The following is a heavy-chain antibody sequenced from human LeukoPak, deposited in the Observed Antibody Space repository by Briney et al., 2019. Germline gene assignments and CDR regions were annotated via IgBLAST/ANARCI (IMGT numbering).Heavy chain of an antibody. CDR2: IYYSGST. CDR1: GGSISSYY. D-gene: IGHD3-22*01. CDR3: ARGHDSSGYYEVEDAFDI. V-gene: IGHV4-59*01. Sequence: SETPSLTCTVSGGSISSYYWSWIRQPPGKGLEWIGYIYYSGSTNYNPSLKSRVTISVDTSKNQFSLKLSSVTAADTAVYYCARGHDSSGYYEVEDAFDIWGQGTMVTVSS. J-gene: IGHJ3*02.